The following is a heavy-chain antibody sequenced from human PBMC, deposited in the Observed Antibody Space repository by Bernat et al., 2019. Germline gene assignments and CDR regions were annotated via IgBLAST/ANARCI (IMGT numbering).Heavy chain of an antibody. CDR2: ISYDGSNK. V-gene: IGHV3-30*18. CDR1: GFTFSSYG. CDR3: AKDAFYDFGPGPYYYYYGMDA. Sequence: QVQLVESGGGVVQPGRSLRLSCAASGFTFSSYGMHWVRQAPGKGLEWVAVISYDGSNKYYADSVKGRFTISRDNSKNTLYLQMNSLRAEDTAVYYCAKDAFYDFGPGPYYYYYGMDAWGQGTTVTVSS. D-gene: IGHD3-3*01. J-gene: IGHJ6*02.